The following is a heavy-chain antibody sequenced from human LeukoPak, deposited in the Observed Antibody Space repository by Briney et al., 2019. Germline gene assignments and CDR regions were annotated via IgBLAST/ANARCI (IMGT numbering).Heavy chain of an antibody. V-gene: IGHV3-11*01. D-gene: IGHD2-21*01. CDR1: GFTFSDYY. J-gene: IGHJ5*02. CDR2: INKNGRTI. Sequence: GGSLRLSCVASGFTFSDYYMSWIRQAPGKGLEWLSYINKNGRTIYYADSVKGRFTISRDNAKKSVYLQMNSLRAEDTAVYYCATTGLLGDIPWGQGTLVTVSS. CDR3: ATTGLLGDIP.